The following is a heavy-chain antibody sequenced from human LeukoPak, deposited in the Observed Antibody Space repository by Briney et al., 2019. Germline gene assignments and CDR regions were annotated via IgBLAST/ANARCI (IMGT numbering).Heavy chain of an antibody. CDR2: IYYSGST. J-gene: IGHJ6*03. Sequence: PSETLSLTCTVSGGSVSSSSYYWSWIRQPPGKGLEWIGYIYYSGSTNYNPSLKSRVTISVDTSKNQFSLKLRSVTAADTAVYYCARETSQKGAHYMDVWGKGTTVTISS. D-gene: IGHD3-16*01. CDR1: GGSVSSSSYY. V-gene: IGHV4-61*01. CDR3: ARETSQKGAHYMDV.